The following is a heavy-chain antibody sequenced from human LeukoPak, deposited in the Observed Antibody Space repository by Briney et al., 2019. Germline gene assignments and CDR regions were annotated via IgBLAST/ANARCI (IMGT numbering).Heavy chain of an antibody. V-gene: IGHV1-46*01. CDR3: ARDQALYYYYYGMDV. J-gene: IGHJ6*02. CDR1: GYTFTSYY. CDR2: INPSCGST. Sequence: ASVKVSCKASGYTFTSYYMHWVRQAPGQGLEWMGIINPSCGSTSYAQKFQGRVTMTRDTSTSTVYMELSSLRSEDTAVYYCARDQALYYYYYGMDVWGQGTTVTVSS.